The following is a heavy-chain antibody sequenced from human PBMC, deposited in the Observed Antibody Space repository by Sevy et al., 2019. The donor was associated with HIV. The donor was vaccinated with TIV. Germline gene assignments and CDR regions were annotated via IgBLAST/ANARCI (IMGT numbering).Heavy chain of an antibody. CDR3: TTDTGISDYDFWSGRDDTFDN. J-gene: IGHJ3*02. Sequence: GGSLRLSCAASGFTFSNAWMSWVRQVPGKGLEWVGRIKSKTDGGTTDYAAPVKGRFTISTDESKNTLYLQMNSLKTEDTAVYYCTTDTGISDYDFWSGRDDTFDNWGQGTMVTVSS. CDR1: GFTFSNAW. CDR2: IKSKTDGGTT. D-gene: IGHD3-3*01. V-gene: IGHV3-15*01.